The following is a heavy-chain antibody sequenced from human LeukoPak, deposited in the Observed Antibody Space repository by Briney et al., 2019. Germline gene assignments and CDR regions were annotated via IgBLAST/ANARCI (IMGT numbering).Heavy chain of an antibody. CDR3: ARGRRPDW. CDR1: GGSFSGYY. V-gene: IGHV4-34*01. J-gene: IGHJ4*02. D-gene: IGHD3-9*01. Sequence: PSETLSLTCAVYGGSFSGYYWSWIRQPPGKGLEWIGEINHSGGNNYNPSLKSRVTISVDTSKNQFSLKLSSVTAADTAVYYCARGRRPDWWGQGTLVTVSS. CDR2: INHSGGN.